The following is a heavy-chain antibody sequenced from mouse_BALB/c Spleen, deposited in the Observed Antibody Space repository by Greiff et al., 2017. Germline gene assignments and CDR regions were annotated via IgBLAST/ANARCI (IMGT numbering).Heavy chain of an antibody. V-gene: IGHV5-12-2*01. CDR1: GFTFSSYT. J-gene: IGHJ2*01. CDR3: ARHDYYGRGRYYFDY. CDR2: ISNGGGST. D-gene: IGHD1-1*01. Sequence: EVKLVESGGGLVQPGGSLKLSCAASGFTFSSYTMSWVRQTPEKRLEWVAYISNGGGSTYYPDTVKGRFTISRDNAKNTLYLQMSSLKSEDTAMYYCARHDYYGRGRYYFDYWGQGTTLTVSS.